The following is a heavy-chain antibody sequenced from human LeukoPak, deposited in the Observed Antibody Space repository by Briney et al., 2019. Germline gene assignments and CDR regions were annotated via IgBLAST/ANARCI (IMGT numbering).Heavy chain of an antibody. J-gene: IGHJ6*02. CDR1: GFTFTSSA. CDR2: IVVGSGNT. D-gene: IGHD3-3*01. Sequence: GASVKVSCKASGFTFTSSAVQWVRQARGQRLEWIGWIVVGSGNTNYAQKFQERVTITRDMSTSTAYMELSSLRSEDTAVYYCAAESFWSGYEHYYYGMDVWGQGTTVTVS. V-gene: IGHV1-58*01. CDR3: AAESFWSGYEHYYYGMDV.